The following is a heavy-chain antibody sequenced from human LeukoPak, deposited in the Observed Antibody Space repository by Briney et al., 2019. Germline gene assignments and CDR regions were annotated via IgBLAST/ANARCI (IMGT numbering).Heavy chain of an antibody. V-gene: IGHV4-30-2*01. CDR1: GGSISSGGYS. CDR3: AREVXWPXYXXGMDV. J-gene: IGHJ6*02. D-gene: IGHD4-23*01. CDR2: IYHSGST. Sequence: SKTLSLTCAVSGGSISSGGYSWSWIRQPPGKGLEWIGYIYHSGSTYYNPSLKSRVTISVDRSKNQFSLKLSSVTAADTAVYYCAREVXWPXYXXGMDVWGQGTXVTVSS.